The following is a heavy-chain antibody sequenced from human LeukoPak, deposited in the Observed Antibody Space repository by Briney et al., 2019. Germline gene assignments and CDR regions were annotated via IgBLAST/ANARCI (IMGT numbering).Heavy chain of an antibody. Sequence: GGSLRLSCAASGFTFSSYAMSWLRQAPGKGLEWVSAISGSGGSTYYADSAKGRFTISRDNSKNTLYLQMNSLRAEDTAVYYCAKARPIYSSGWYTDYWGQGTLVIVSS. CDR2: ISGSGGST. CDR3: AKARPIYSSGWYTDY. CDR1: GFTFSSYA. V-gene: IGHV3-23*01. D-gene: IGHD6-19*01. J-gene: IGHJ4*02.